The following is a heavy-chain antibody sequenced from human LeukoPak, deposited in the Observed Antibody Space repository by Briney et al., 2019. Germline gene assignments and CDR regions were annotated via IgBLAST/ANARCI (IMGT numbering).Heavy chain of an antibody. J-gene: IGHJ4*02. D-gene: IGHD2-15*01. V-gene: IGHV3-23*01. CDR2: ICGSGCST. Sequence: GRCLRLSYASSLVTFNIYAMGGGPGPPARGLECGSAICGSGCSTYCADSVNGRFTISRDNSKNTLYLQMNSLRAEDTAVYYCAKAIVVAEAAASDYWGQGTLVTVSS. CDR3: AKAIVVAEAAASDY. CDR1: LVTFNIYA.